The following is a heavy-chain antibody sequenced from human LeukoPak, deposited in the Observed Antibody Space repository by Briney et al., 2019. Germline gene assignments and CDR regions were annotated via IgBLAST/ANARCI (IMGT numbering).Heavy chain of an antibody. J-gene: IGHJ3*02. CDR1: GGSISSSSYY. Sequence: SETLSLTCTVSGGSISSSSYYWGWIRQPPGKGLEWIGSIYDSGSTYYNPSLKSRVTISVDTSKNQFSLKLSSVTAADTAVYYCARRIYGSGSYYIPGLLVHGAFDIWGQGTMVTVSS. CDR2: IYDSGST. V-gene: IGHV4-39*07. D-gene: IGHD3-10*01. CDR3: ARRIYGSGSYYIPGLLVHGAFDI.